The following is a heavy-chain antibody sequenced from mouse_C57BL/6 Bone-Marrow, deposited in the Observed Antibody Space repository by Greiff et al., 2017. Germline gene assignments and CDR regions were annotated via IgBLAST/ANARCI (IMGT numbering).Heavy chain of an antibody. D-gene: IGHD1-1*01. CDR3: ARGVRYYGSSSFAY. CDR2: ISDGGSYT. J-gene: IGHJ3*01. Sequence: EVKLVESGGGLVKPGGSLKLSCAASGFTFSSYAMSWVRQTPEKRLEWVATISDGGSYTYYPDNVKGRFTISRDNAKNNLYLQMSHLKSEDTAMYYCARGVRYYGSSSFAYWGQGTLVTVSA. CDR1: GFTFSSYA. V-gene: IGHV5-4*03.